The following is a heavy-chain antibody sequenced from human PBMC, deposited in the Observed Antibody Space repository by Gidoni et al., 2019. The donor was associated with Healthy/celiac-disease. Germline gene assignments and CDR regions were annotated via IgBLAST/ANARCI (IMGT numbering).Heavy chain of an antibody. V-gene: IGHV3-23*01. CDR1: GFTFSSYA. CDR3: AKDRGEWFTRLLDY. D-gene: IGHD3-3*01. CDR2: ISGSGGST. Sequence: EVQLLESGGGLVQPGGSLRRSCSASGFTFSSYAMSWVRQAPGKGVGWVSAISGSGGSTYYADSVKGRFTISRDNSKNTLYLQMNSLRAEDTAVYYCAKDRGEWFTRLLDYWGQGTLVTVSS. J-gene: IGHJ4*02.